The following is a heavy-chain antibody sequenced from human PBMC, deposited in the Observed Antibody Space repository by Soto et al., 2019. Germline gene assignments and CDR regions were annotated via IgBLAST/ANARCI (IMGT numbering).Heavy chain of an antibody. V-gene: IGHV4-59*02. J-gene: IGHJ6*02. CDR3: ARGVLRYYYYGMDV. CDR2: IYISGNT. Sequence: QVQLQESGPGLVKPSETLSLSCTVSGDSVSSYYWSWIRQLPGRGLEWIGYIYISGNTNYNPSLKSRVTISRNTSKNQFSLNQKSVTPADTAVYYCARGVLRYYYYGMDVWCPGTTVTVSS. CDR1: GDSVSSYY.